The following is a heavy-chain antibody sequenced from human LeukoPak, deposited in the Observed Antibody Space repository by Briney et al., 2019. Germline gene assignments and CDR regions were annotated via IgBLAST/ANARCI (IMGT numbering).Heavy chain of an antibody. D-gene: IGHD6-13*01. Sequence: SETLSLTCTVSGDSISSSSSYWGWIRQPPGKGLEWIGEINHSGSTNYNPSLKSRVTISVDTSKNQFSLKLSSVTAADTAVYYCARGPDIAAAGVDPWGQGTLVTVSS. CDR2: INHSGST. CDR1: GDSISSSSSY. V-gene: IGHV4-39*07. CDR3: ARGPDIAAAGVDP. J-gene: IGHJ5*02.